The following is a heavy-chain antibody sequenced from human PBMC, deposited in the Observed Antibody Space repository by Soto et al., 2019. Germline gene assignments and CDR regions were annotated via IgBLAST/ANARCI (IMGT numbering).Heavy chain of an antibody. CDR1: GGSISSGGYY. V-gene: IGHV4-31*03. Sequence: SETLSLTCTVSGGSISSGGYYWSWIRQHPGKGLEWIGYIYYSGSTYYNPSLKSRVTISVDTSKNQFSLKLSSVTAADTAVYYCAREGRRDGYNFDYWGQGTLVTVSS. CDR3: AREGRRDGYNFDY. J-gene: IGHJ4*02. D-gene: IGHD5-12*01. CDR2: IYYSGST.